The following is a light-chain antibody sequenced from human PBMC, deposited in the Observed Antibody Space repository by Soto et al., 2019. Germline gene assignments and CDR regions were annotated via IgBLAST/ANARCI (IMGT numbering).Light chain of an antibody. CDR3: SSNTSIDTWV. Sequence: QSVLTQPASVSGSPGQSITITCTGTSSDVGGYNYVSWYQQHPGKAPKVLISDVSNRPSGISNRFSGSKSGNTASLTISGLQAEDETDYYCSSNTSIDTWVFGTGTKVNVL. J-gene: IGLJ1*01. CDR1: SSDVGGYNY. CDR2: DVS. V-gene: IGLV2-14*03.